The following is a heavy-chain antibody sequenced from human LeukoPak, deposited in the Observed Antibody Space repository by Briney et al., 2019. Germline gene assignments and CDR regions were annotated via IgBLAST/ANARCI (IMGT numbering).Heavy chain of an antibody. J-gene: IGHJ6*02. Sequence: GRSLRLSCAASGFTFSSYGMHWVRQAPGKGLEWVAVISYDGSNKYYVDSVKGRFTISRDNSKNTLYLQMNSLRAEDTAVYYCAKAPSWRPTYYGMDVWGQGTTVTVSS. V-gene: IGHV3-30*18. CDR1: GFTFSSYG. CDR2: ISYDGSNK. CDR3: AKAPSWRPTYYGMDV. D-gene: IGHD3-3*01.